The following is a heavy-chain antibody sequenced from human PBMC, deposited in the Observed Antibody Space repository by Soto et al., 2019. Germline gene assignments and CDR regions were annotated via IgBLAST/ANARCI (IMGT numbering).Heavy chain of an antibody. D-gene: IGHD6-19*01. CDR3: ARRIAVATDY. V-gene: IGHV4-34*01. J-gene: IGHJ4*02. CDR1: GGSFSGCY. Sequence: SETLSLTCAVYGGSFSGCYWSWIRQPPGKGLEWIGEINHSGSTNYNPSLKSRVTISVDTSKNQFSLKLSSVTAADTAVYYCARRIAVATDYWGQGTLVTVSS. CDR2: INHSGST.